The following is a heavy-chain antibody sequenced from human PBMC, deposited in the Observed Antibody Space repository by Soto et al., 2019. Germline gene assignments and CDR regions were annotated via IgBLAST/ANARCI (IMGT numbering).Heavy chain of an antibody. CDR2: IYYSGST. CDR3: ARRVTGTSLNYYYYMDV. D-gene: IGHD1-20*01. CDR1: GGSISSYY. V-gene: IGHV4-59*08. J-gene: IGHJ6*03. Sequence: SETLSLTCTVSGGSISSYYWSWIRQPPGKGLEWIGYIYYSGSTNYNPSLKSRVTISVDTSKNQFSLKLSSVTAADTAVYYCARRVTGTSLNYYYYMDVWGKGTTVTVSS.